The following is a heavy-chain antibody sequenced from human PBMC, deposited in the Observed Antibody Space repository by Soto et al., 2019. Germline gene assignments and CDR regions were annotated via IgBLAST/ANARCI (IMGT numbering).Heavy chain of an antibody. Sequence: QVQLQESGPGLVKPSETLSLTCTVSGSSISSYYWSWIRQPPGKGLEWIGYIYYTGRTNYNPPLKSRVTISLDTSNNQFSLKLSSVTAADTAVYYCARGSLWFGALGADDPWGQGTLVTVSS. CDR1: GSSISSYY. CDR3: ARGSLWFGALGADDP. CDR2: IYYTGRT. V-gene: IGHV4-59*01. J-gene: IGHJ5*02. D-gene: IGHD3-10*01.